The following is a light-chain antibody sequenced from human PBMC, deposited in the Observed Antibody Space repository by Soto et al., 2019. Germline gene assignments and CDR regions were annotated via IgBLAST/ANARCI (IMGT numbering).Light chain of an antibody. J-gene: IGKJ1*01. CDR1: HSISNY. V-gene: IGKV1-39*01. CDR3: QQSYSTAWT. CDR2: AAS. Sequence: DIQMTQSPSSLSSSVGDRVTITCRASHSISNYLNWYQQKPGKAPKLLIYAASSLQSGVPSRFSGSGSGTDFTLTISSLQLEDFATYYCQQSYSTAWTFGQGTKVEIK.